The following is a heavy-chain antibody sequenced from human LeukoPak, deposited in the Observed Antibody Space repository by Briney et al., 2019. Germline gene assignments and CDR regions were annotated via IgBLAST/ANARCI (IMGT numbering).Heavy chain of an antibody. J-gene: IGHJ3*02. Sequence: SETLSLTCTVSGGSISSGGYYWSWIRQHPGKGLEWIGYIYHSGSTYYNPSLKSRVTISVDTSKNQFSLKLSSVTAADTAVYYCARSYLGGAFDIWGQGTMVTVSS. CDR2: IYHSGST. CDR3: ARSYLGGAFDI. CDR1: GGSISSGGYY. D-gene: IGHD3-10*01. V-gene: IGHV4-31*03.